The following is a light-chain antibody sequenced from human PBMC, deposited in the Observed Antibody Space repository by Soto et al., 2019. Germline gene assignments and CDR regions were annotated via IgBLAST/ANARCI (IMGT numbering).Light chain of an antibody. CDR1: QGIDNW. V-gene: IGKV1-12*02. Sequence: DTQMTQSPSSVSASVGDSATITCRASQGIDNWLAWYQQKPGKAPKLLIYAASRLQSGVPSRFSGSGSGTDFTLTISSLQPEDFATYYCQQANSFPWTFGQGTKVEIK. CDR2: AAS. J-gene: IGKJ1*01. CDR3: QQANSFPWT.